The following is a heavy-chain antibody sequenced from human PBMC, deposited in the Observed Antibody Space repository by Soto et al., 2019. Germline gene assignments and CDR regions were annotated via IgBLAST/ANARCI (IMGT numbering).Heavy chain of an antibody. CDR1: GGSISSSSYY. CDR3: ARLSTVSRRASDI. Sequence: SETLSLTCTVSGGSISSSSYYWGWIRQPPGKGLEWIGSIYYSGSTYYNPSLKSRVTISVDTSKNQFSLKLSSVTAADTAVYYCARLSTVSRRASDIWGQGTMVTVSS. CDR2: IYYSGST. V-gene: IGHV4-39*01. J-gene: IGHJ3*02. D-gene: IGHD4-17*01.